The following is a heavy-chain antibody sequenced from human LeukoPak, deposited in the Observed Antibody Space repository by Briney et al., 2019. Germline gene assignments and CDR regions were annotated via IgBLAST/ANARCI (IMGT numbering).Heavy chain of an antibody. CDR2: IIPIFGTA. CDR3: ATSPGSGYSGYYYYYMDV. Sequence: ASVKVSCKASGGTFSSYAISWVRQAPGQGLEWMGGIIPIFGTANYAQKFQGRVTITADESTSTAYMELSSLRSEDTAVYYCATSPGSGYSGYYYYYMDVWGKGTTVTVS. D-gene: IGHD3-22*01. V-gene: IGHV1-69*01. CDR1: GGTFSSYA. J-gene: IGHJ6*03.